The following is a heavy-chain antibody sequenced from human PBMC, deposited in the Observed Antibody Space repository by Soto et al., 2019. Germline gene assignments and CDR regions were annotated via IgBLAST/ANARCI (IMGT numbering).Heavy chain of an antibody. V-gene: IGHV3-23*01. CDR1: GFSFSSYA. D-gene: IGHD3-9*01. CDR3: AKAGGYDILTGYRNRFDP. CDR2: ISGGGGST. J-gene: IGHJ5*02. Sequence: EVQVLESGGGLVQPGGSLRLSCAASGFSFSSYAMSWVRQAPGKGLEWVSGISGGGGSTYYAVSVKGRFTISRDNSKNTLSLQMNSLRVEDTAIYYCAKAGGYDILTGYRNRFDPWGQGTLVPVSS.